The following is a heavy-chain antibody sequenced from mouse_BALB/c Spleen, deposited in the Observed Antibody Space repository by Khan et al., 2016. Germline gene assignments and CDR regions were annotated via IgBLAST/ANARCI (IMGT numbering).Heavy chain of an antibody. D-gene: IGHD2-14*01. CDR1: GYAFSGYW. CDR3: ARGTPFAS. V-gene: IGHV1-80*01. J-gene: IGHJ3*01. Sequence: QVQLQQSGAELVRPGSSVKISCKAAGYAFSGYWMNWVKQRPGQGLEWIGQIYPGDGDTNYNGKFKGKATLTADKSSSTAYMQLSSLTSEESAVYCCARGTPFASWGQGTLVTVSA. CDR2: IYPGDGDT.